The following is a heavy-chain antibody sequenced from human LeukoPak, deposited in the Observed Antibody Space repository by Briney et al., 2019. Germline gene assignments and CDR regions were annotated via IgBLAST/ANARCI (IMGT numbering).Heavy chain of an antibody. CDR2: INPNSGGT. J-gene: IGHJ5*02. CDR1: GYTFTGYY. CDR3: AREASIAAYNWFDP. V-gene: IGHV1-2*02. D-gene: IGHD6-6*01. Sequence: ASVKVSCKASGYTFTGYYMHWVRQAPGQGLEWMGWINPNSGGTNYAQKFQGRVTMTRDTSISTAYMELSRLRSDDTAVYYCAREASIAAYNWFDPWGQGTLVTVSS.